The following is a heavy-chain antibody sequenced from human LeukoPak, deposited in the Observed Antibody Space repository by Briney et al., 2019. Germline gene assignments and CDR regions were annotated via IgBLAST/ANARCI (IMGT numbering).Heavy chain of an antibody. CDR3: ARVTAVAAPWVY. J-gene: IGHJ4*02. CDR1: GFTFSSYG. CDR2: ISSSGSVI. Sequence: GGSLRLSCATSGFTFSSYGINWARQAPGKGLEWLAYISSSGSVIQYADSVEGRFTISRDNAKGSVFLQMNGLRAEDTAVYYCARVTAVAAPWVYWGQGTQVTVSS. D-gene: IGHD6-19*01. V-gene: IGHV3-48*04.